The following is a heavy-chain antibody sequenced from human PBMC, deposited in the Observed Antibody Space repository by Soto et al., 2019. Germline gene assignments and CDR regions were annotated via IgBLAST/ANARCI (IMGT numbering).Heavy chain of an antibody. CDR3: ARDEFAGCSGGSCYSPADIHYYYYYGMDV. J-gene: IGHJ6*02. V-gene: IGHV1-46*01. CDR2: INPSGGST. D-gene: IGHD2-15*01. CDR1: GYTFTRYY. Sequence: GASVKVSCKASGYTFTRYYVHWVRQAPGQGLEWMGIINPSGGSTSYAQKFQGRVTITGDESTSTAYMELSSLRSEDTAVYYCARDEFAGCSGGSCYSPADIHYYYYYGMDVWGQGTTVTVSS.